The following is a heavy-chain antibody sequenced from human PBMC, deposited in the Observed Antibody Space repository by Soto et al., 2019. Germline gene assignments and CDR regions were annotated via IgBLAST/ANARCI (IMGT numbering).Heavy chain of an antibody. Sequence: GGSLRLSCAASGFTFSSYGMHWVRQAPGKGLEWVAVIWYDGSNKYYADSVKGRFTISRDNSKNTLYLQMNSLRAEDTAVYYCAREAAAGTGRDYYYYMDVWGKGTTVTVSS. J-gene: IGHJ6*03. CDR1: GFTFSSYG. V-gene: IGHV3-33*01. CDR2: IWYDGSNK. D-gene: IGHD6-13*01. CDR3: AREAAAGTGRDYYYYMDV.